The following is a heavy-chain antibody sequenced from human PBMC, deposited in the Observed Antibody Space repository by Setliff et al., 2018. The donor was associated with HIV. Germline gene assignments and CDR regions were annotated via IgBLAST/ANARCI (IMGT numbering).Heavy chain of an antibody. J-gene: IGHJ3*02. Sequence: SVKVSCKASGGTSSTHAMNWVRQAPGQGLEWMGQIISILEITDYAQKFQGRLTITADEPTNTIHMELSGLRSEDTAVYYCAGPRGDEAFDIWGQGTMVTVSS. V-gene: IGHV1-69*10. CDR1: GGTSSTHA. CDR2: IISILEIT. CDR3: AGPRGDEAFDI. D-gene: IGHD3-10*01.